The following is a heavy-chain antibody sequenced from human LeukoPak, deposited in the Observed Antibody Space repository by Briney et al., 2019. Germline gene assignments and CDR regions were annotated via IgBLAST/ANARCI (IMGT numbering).Heavy chain of an antibody. CDR1: GFTFSSHW. CDR3: ARDEGDGYNYWGYYYGMDV. V-gene: IGHV3-74*01. CDR2: INSDGSST. J-gene: IGHJ6*02. Sequence: GGSLRLSCAASGFTFSSHWMPWVRQAPGKGLVWVSRINSDGSSTSYADSVKGRFTISRDNAKNTLYLQMNSLRAEDTAVYYCARDEGDGYNYWGYYYGMDVWGQGTTVTVSS. D-gene: IGHD5-24*01.